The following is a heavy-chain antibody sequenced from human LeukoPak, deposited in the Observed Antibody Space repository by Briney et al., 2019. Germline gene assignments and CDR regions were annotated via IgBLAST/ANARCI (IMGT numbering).Heavy chain of an antibody. V-gene: IGHV6-1*01. J-gene: IGHJ4*02. Sequence: SQTLSLTCALSGDSVSSANTAWSWIRQSPSRGLEWLERTYYRSKWYTDYAVSVKSPLTINPDTSKHQPSLHLHSLSPEDTAVYYCARGCAIDFWGQGTLATVSS. CDR2: TYYRSKWYT. D-gene: IGHD2-15*01. CDR1: GDSVSSANTA. CDR3: ARGCAIDF.